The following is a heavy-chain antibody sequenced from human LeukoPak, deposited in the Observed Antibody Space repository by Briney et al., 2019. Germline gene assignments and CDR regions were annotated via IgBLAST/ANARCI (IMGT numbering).Heavy chain of an antibody. CDR2: INHSGST. J-gene: IGHJ4*02. CDR1: GGSFSGYY. D-gene: IGHD1-26*01. CDR3: ARGKYSGSYSGGNGYYFDS. V-gene: IGHV4-34*01. Sequence: KTSETLSLTCAVYGGSFSGYYWSWIRQPPGKGLDWIGEINHSGSTKYNPSLKRRVTISADTSKNQFSLKLTSVTAADTAVYYCARGKYSGSYSGGNGYYFDSWGRGTLVTVFS.